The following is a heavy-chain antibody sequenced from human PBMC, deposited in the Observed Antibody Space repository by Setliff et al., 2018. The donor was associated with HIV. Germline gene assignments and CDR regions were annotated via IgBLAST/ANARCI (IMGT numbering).Heavy chain of an antibody. J-gene: IGHJ3*01. D-gene: IGHD3-10*01. CDR1: GDSISPYY. V-gene: IGHV4-59*08. Sequence: PSETLSLTCTVSGDSISPYYWSWIRQSPGKGLEWIAHISYSGSANYNPSLKSRVTISVDTSKNHFSLELTSVTAADTAVYYCARQSYYVTGSFYTDVFDLWGQGTVVTVSS. CDR3: ARQSYYVTGSFYTDVFDL. CDR2: ISYSGSA.